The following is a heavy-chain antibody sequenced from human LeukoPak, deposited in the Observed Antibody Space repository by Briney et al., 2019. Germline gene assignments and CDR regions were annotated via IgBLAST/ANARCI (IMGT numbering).Heavy chain of an antibody. J-gene: IGHJ4*02. Sequence: KTGGSLRLSCTASGFTFGRYTMNWIRQPPGKGLEWIGEINHSGSTNYNPSLKSRVTISVDTSKNQFSLKLSSVTAADTAVYYCARGGGDYYSDYWGQGTLVTVSS. CDR1: GFTFGRYT. V-gene: IGHV4-34*01. CDR3: ARGGGDYYSDY. D-gene: IGHD2-21*02. CDR2: INHSGST.